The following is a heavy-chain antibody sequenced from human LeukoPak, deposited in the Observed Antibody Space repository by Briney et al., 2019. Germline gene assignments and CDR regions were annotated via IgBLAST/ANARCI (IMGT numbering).Heavy chain of an antibody. CDR3: ARHIGDILTGYFNAYYFYGLDV. V-gene: IGHV5-51*01. J-gene: IGHJ6*02. Sequence: GESLKISCKGSGYIFTNYWIGWVRQMPGKGLEWMGISHPADSDTRYSPSFQGQVTISVDKSISTAYLQWSSLKASDTAMYYCARHIGDILTGYFNAYYFYGLDVWGQGTTVTVSS. CDR1: GYIFTNYW. CDR2: SHPADSDT. D-gene: IGHD3-9*01.